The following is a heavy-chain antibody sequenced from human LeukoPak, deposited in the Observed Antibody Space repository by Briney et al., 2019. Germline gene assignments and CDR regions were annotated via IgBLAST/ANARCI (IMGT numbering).Heavy chain of an antibody. D-gene: IGHD3-10*01. CDR1: GGSISSYY. CDR3: ARGDYYGSGSYYSYYYYGMDV. CDR2: IYYTGST. Sequence: SETLSLTCTVSGGSISSYYWSWIRQPPGKGLEWIGYIYYTGSTNYNPSLKSRVTISVDTSKNQFSLKLSSVTAADTAVYYCARGDYYGSGSYYSYYYYGMDVWGQGTTVTVSS. V-gene: IGHV4-59*01. J-gene: IGHJ6*02.